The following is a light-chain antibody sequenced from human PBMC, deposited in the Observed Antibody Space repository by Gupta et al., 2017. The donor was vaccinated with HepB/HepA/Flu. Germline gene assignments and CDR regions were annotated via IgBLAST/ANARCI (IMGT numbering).Light chain of an antibody. J-gene: IGKJ1*01. CDR2: DTS. CDR3: QQYNDWPRT. V-gene: IGKV3-15*01. CDR1: QRVNSN. Sequence: DTVMPPSPVTLSVSPGERATFSCRASQRVNSNLAWYQQKPGQAPRLLIYDTSTRATGVPARFSGSGSGTEFTLTISSLQSEDFAVYYCQQYNDWPRTFAQGTKVDFK.